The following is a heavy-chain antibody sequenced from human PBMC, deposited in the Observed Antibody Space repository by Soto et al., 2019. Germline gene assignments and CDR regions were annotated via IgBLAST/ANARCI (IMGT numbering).Heavy chain of an antibody. CDR1: GGSISSGGYY. J-gene: IGHJ4*02. CDR3: ARQFPQQLVDY. Sequence: SETLSLTCTVSGGSISSGGYYWSWIRQHPGKGLEWIGYIYYSGSTYYNPSLKSRVAISVDTSKNQFSLKLSSVTAADTAVYYCARQFPQQLVDYWGQGTLVTVSS. V-gene: IGHV4-31*03. D-gene: IGHD6-13*01. CDR2: IYYSGST.